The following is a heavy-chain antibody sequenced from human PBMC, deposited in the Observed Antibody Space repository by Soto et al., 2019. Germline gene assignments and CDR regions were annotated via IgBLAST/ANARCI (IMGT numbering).Heavy chain of an antibody. J-gene: IGHJ5*02. CDR1: GGSISSYY. CDR3: ASSYDSSGCNWFDP. CDR2: IYYSGST. Sequence: PSETLSLTCTVSGGSISSYYWSWIRQPPGKGLEWIGYIYYSGSTNYDPSLKSRVTISVDTSKNQFSLKLSSVTAADTAVYYCASSYDSSGCNWFDPWGQGTLVTVS. V-gene: IGHV4-59*01. D-gene: IGHD3-22*01.